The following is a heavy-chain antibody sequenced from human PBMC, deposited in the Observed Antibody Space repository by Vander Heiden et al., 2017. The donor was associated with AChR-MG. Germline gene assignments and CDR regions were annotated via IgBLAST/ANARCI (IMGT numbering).Heavy chain of an antibody. D-gene: IGHD2-8*01. CDR2: INSDGSST. CDR3: ARPGVMAPTGMDV. J-gene: IGHJ6*02. V-gene: IGHV3-74*01. Sequence: EVQLVESGGGLVQPGGSLRPSCAASGFTFSSYWMHWVRQAPGKGLVWVSRINSDGSSTSYADSVKGRFTISRDNAKNTLYLQMNSLRAEDTAVYYCARPGVMAPTGMDVWGQGTTVTVSS. CDR1: GFTFSSYW.